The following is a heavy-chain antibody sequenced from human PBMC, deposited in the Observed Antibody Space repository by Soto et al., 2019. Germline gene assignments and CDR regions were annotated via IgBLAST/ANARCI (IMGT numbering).Heavy chain of an antibody. CDR2: IDYSGST. CDR3: ARLDTSGWDAFDL. Sequence: TSETLSLTCTVSGDSIRGSGYYWGWIRQPPGEGLEWIGTIDYSGSTYYNPSLKSRVTMSVDTSKNQFSLKLSSVTAADTAVYYCARLDTSGWDAFDLWGQGTMVTVSS. D-gene: IGHD6-19*01. V-gene: IGHV4-39*01. J-gene: IGHJ3*01. CDR1: GDSIRGSGYY.